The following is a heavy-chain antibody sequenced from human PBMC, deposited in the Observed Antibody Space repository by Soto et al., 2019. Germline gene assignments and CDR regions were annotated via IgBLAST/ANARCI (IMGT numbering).Heavy chain of an antibody. V-gene: IGHV3-74*01. CDR3: VRTSLVVAAATREDY. D-gene: IGHD2-15*01. Sequence: EVQLVESGGGLVQPGGSLRLSCAASGFTFSSYWMHWVRQAPGKGLVWVSRINSDGSSTSYADSVEGRFTISRDNAKNTLYLPMNSLRAEDTAVYYCVRTSLVVAAATREDYWGQGTLVTVSS. CDR2: INSDGSST. J-gene: IGHJ4*02. CDR1: GFTFSSYW.